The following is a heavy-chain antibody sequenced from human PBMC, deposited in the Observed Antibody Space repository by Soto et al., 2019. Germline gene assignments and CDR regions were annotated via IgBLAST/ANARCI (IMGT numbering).Heavy chain of an antibody. V-gene: IGHV3-23*01. CDR3: AKDHYPYYYDSSGYYEPCFDY. Sequence: PGGPLRLSCAASGFTFSSYAMSWVRQAQGKGLEWVSAISGSGGSTYYADSVEGRFTISRDNSKNTLYLQMNSLRAEDTAVYYCAKDHYPYYYDSSGYYEPCFDYWGQGTLVAVSS. CDR2: ISGSGGST. CDR1: GFTFSSYA. D-gene: IGHD3-22*01. J-gene: IGHJ4*02.